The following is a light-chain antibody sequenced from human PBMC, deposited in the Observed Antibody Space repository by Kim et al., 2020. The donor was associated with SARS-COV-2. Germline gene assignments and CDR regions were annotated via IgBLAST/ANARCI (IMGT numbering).Light chain of an antibody. CDR1: SSDVGGYNY. J-gene: IGLJ1*01. V-gene: IGLV2-14*01. CDR2: DVS. Sequence: QSALTQPASVSGSPGQSITISCTGTSSDVGGYNYVSWYQQHPGKATKLMIYDVSKRPSGVSNRFSGSKSGNTASLTISGLQAEDEADYYCSSYTSSSIYVFGTGTKVTVL. CDR3: SSYTSSSIYV.